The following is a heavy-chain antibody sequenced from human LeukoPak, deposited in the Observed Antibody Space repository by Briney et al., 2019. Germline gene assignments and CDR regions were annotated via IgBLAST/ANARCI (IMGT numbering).Heavy chain of an antibody. Sequence: PSETLSLTCAVYGGSFSGYYWSWIRQPPGKGLEWIGEINHSGSTNYNPSLKSRVTISVDTSKNQFSLKLSSVTAADTAVYYCARKTSPARRGYDYWGQGTLVTVSS. CDR2: INHSGST. CDR3: ARKTSPARRGYDY. CDR1: GGSFSGYY. V-gene: IGHV4-34*01. D-gene: IGHD6-6*01. J-gene: IGHJ4*02.